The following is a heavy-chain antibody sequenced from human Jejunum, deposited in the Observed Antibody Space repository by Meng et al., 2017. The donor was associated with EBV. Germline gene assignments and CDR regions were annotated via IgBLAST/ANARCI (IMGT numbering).Heavy chain of an antibody. V-gene: IGHV1-2*06. Sequence: LVRSWAEVQQPGASWRVYCKASGYTFTGYFIHWVRPAPGQGLEWMGRINPNSGGTSYTQKFQGRVTMTRDTSITTAYMELSRLGSDDTAVYYCARDYSDSSRQGYWGQGILVTVSS. CDR1: GYTFTGYF. D-gene: IGHD3-22*01. J-gene: IGHJ4*02. CDR2: INPNSGGT. CDR3: ARDYSDSSRQGY.